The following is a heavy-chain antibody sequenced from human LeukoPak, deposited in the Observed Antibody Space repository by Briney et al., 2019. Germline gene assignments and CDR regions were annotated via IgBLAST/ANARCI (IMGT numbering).Heavy chain of an antibody. CDR3: ARDPMVRGVILMPFDY. CDR2: ISSSGSTI. CDR1: GFTFSDYY. D-gene: IGHD3-10*01. J-gene: IGHJ4*02. V-gene: IGHV3-11*04. Sequence: GGSLRLSCAASGFTFSDYYMSWIRQAPGKGLEWVSYISSSGSTIYYADSVKGRFTISRDNAKNSLYLQMNSLRAEDTAVYYCARDPMVRGVILMPFDYWGQGTLVTVSS.